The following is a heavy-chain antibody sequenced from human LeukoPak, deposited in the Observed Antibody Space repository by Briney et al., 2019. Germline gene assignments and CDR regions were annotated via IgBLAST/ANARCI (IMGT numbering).Heavy chain of an antibody. Sequence: GGSLRLSCAASGFIFSSYSMNWVRQAPGKGVEWLSYISSSSSSSTIYYADSVKGRFTISRDNAKNSLWLQMNSLRAEDTAVYYCARDYSRGRFDYWGQGTLVTVSS. V-gene: IGHV3-48*01. CDR2: ISSSSSSSTI. CDR1: GFIFSSYS. J-gene: IGHJ4*02. CDR3: ARDYSRGRFDY. D-gene: IGHD4-11*01.